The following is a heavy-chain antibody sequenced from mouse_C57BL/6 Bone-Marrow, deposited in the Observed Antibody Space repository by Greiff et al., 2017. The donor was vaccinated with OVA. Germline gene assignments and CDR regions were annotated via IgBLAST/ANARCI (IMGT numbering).Heavy chain of an antibody. CDR2: IHPNSGST. J-gene: IGHJ2*01. CDR1: GYTFTSYW. Sequence: VQLQQPGAELVKPGASVKLSCKASGYTFTSYWMHWVKQRPGQGLEWIGMIHPNSGSTNYNEKFKSKATLTVDKSSSTAYMQLSSLTSEDSAVYYCARRGKEDYFDYWGQGTTLTVSS. V-gene: IGHV1-64*01. D-gene: IGHD2-1*01. CDR3: ARRGKEDYFDY.